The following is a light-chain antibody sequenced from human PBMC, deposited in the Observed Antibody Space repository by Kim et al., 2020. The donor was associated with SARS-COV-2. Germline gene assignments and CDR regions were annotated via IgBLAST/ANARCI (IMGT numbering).Light chain of an antibody. CDR1: QRISSD. V-gene: IGKV3D-15*01. Sequence: VSPRETATLSCRGRQRISSDLAWYQQRPGQPPRLLVYAASSRAAGIPARFRGSGSGTEFTLSISSLQSEVFAVYYCQQYSNWPLTFGGGTKVDIK. J-gene: IGKJ4*01. CDR3: QQYSNWPLT. CDR2: AAS.